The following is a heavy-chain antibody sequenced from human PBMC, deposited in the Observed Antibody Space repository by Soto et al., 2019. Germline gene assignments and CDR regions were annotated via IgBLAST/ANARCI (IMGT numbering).Heavy chain of an antibody. V-gene: IGHV3-48*03. J-gene: IGHJ4*02. Sequence: GGSLRLSCEASGFSFSSFAMNWVRQAPGRGLEWVSYISDDGASIYYADSLKGRFTISRDNAKNSLSLQMNNLRAEDTAVYYCARENSVQAWLHHFDHWGLGTLVTV. CDR1: GFSFSSFA. CDR3: ARENSVQAWLHHFDH. D-gene: IGHD5-18*01. CDR2: ISDDGASI.